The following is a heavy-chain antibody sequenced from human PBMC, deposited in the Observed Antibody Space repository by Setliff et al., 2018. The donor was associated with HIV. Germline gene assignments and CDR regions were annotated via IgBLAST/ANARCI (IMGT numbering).Heavy chain of an antibody. CDR3: ARGDTRNYYGGDYFDY. J-gene: IGHJ4*02. CDR2: FHYSGSP. D-gene: IGHD1-26*01. Sequence: SETLSLTCTVSGGSISSSNYYWGWIRQPPGKGLEWIGSFHYSGSPSYNPSLRSRVAISVDTSKNQFSLKVTSVTAADTAVYYCARGDTRNYYGGDYFDYWGQGSLVTVSS. CDR1: GGSISSSNYY. V-gene: IGHV4-39*01.